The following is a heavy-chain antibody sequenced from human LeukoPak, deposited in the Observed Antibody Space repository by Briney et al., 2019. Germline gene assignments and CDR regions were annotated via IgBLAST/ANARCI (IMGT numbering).Heavy chain of an antibody. CDR1: GSNISNSF. D-gene: IGHD1-1*01. Sequence: GGSLTLSCAVSGSNISNSFINWVRQAPGKGLEWVSIIYSGGTTHYADSVRGRFTVSRDFSQNTLYLQMDSLRADDTAVYYCAGGYWNPTSGFYYYYLDVWGRGTTVIVSS. J-gene: IGHJ6*03. V-gene: IGHV3-53*01. CDR3: AGGYWNPTSGFYYYYLDV. CDR2: IYSGGTT.